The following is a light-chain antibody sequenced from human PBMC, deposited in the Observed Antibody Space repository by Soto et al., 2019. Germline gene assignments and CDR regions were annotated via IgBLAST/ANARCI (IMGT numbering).Light chain of an antibody. CDR3: QQYGSPGT. CDR1: QSVSNNY. Sequence: IAFTECPLTLYVSSGKRARPSCRESQSVSNNYLAWYQQKPGQAPRLLIYGASDRATGIPDRFSGSGSGTDFTLTIGILEPADFAVYYCQQYGSPGTFGQGTKVDIK. CDR2: GAS. J-gene: IGKJ1*01. V-gene: IGKV3-20*01.